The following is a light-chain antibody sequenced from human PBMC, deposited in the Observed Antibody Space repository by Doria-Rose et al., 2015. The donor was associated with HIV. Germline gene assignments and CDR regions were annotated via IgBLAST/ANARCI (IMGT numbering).Light chain of an antibody. V-gene: IGKV3-15*01. CDR2: GAS. J-gene: IGKJ5*01. CDR3: HQYNNWPA. CDR1: QSVSTD. Sequence: TQSPETLSVSPGESATLSCRASQSVSTDLAWYQHKPGQAPRLLIWGASARATGIPARFSGSGSGTEFTLTISSLQSEDFAIYFCHQYNNWPAFGQGTRLDIK.